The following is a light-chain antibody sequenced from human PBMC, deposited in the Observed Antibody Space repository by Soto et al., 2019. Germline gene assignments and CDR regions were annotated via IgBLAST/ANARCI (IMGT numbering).Light chain of an antibody. CDR2: EVS. CDR3: SSYSSGSTLGV. CDR1: SSDIGSYKY. V-gene: IGLV2-14*01. Sequence: QLVLTQPASVSGSPGQSITIACTGTSSDIGSYKYVSWYQHHPGKVPQLLIYEVSNRPSGVSSRFSASKSGNTASLTISGLQAEDEADYYCSSYSSGSTLGVFGGGTKLTVL. J-gene: IGLJ3*02.